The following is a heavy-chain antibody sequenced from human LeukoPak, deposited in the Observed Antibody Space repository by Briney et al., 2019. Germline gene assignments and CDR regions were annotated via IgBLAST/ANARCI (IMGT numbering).Heavy chain of an antibody. CDR1: GFTFSSYW. Sequence: GGSLRLSCAASGFTFSSYWMSWVRQAPGKGLEWVANIKQDGSEKYYVDSVKGRFTISRDNAKNSLYLQMNSLRAEDTAVYYCARDRGAGDGSYGSWGQGTLVTVSS. D-gene: IGHD5-18*01. J-gene: IGHJ4*02. CDR2: IKQDGSEK. CDR3: ARDRGAGDGSYGS. V-gene: IGHV3-7*01.